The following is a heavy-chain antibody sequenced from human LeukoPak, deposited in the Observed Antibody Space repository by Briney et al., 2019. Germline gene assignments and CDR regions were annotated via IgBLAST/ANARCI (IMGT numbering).Heavy chain of an antibody. CDR3: ARFPNEIDAFDI. Sequence: PSETLSLTCTVSGGSISSYYWSWIRQPPGKGLEWIGYIYYSGSTNYNPSLKGRVTISVDTSKNQFSLKLSSVTAADTAVYYCARFPNEIDAFDIWGQGTMVTVSS. J-gene: IGHJ3*02. CDR2: IYYSGST. CDR1: GGSISSYY. V-gene: IGHV4-59*01.